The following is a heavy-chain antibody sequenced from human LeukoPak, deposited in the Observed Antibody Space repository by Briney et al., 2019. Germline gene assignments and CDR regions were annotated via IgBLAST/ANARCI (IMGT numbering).Heavy chain of an antibody. CDR1: YYSISSAHY. CDR3: ARMPLRGYSGYDRVNYYYYYMDV. CDR2: LYHTGST. J-gene: IGHJ6*03. V-gene: IGHV4-38-2*02. Sequence: PSETLSLTCTVSYYSISSAHYWGWIGQPPGKGLEWIGRLYHTGSTYYNPSLKSRVTISLDMAKSQFSLKLNSVTAADTAVYYCARMPLRGYSGYDRVNYYYYYMDVWGKGTAVTVSS. D-gene: IGHD5-12*01.